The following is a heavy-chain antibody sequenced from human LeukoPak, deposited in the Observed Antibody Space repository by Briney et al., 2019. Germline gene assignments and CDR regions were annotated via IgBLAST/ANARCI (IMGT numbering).Heavy chain of an antibody. CDR3: VRLQGERSCHRALVP. CDR2: IIPMFGSG. V-gene: IGHV1-69*05. Sequence: ASVKVSCKASGGTFSNYAVSWVRQAPGQGLEWLGGIIPMFGSGKYPQKFQGRVTITTDEPTTTVYMELVSLTSEDTAVYYCVRLQGERSCHRALVPWGQGTLVPVT. D-gene: IGHD2-15*01. J-gene: IGHJ5*02. CDR1: GGTFSNYA.